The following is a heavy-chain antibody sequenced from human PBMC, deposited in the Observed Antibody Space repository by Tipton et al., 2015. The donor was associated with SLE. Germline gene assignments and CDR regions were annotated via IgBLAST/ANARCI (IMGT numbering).Heavy chain of an antibody. V-gene: IGHV4-59*01. J-gene: IGHJ6*03. CDR3: ASSEIGSYYMDV. CDR1: GGSINSYY. CDR2: IYYSGST. Sequence: LRLSCTVSGGSINSYYWSWIRQPPGKGLEWIGYIYYSGSTNYNPSLKSRVTISVDTSKNQFSLKLSSVTAADTAVYYCASSEIGSYYMDVWGKGTTVTVSS. D-gene: IGHD2-21*01.